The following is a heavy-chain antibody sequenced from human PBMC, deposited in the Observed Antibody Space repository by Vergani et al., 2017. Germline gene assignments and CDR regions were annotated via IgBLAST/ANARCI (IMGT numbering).Heavy chain of an antibody. CDR1: GFTFDDYG. V-gene: IGHV3-30*02. J-gene: IGHJ6*02. CDR2: IRYDGSSE. D-gene: IGHD2/OR15-2a*01. CDR3: ANSVIAGNVGVAYFGMDV. Sequence: VQLVESGGVVVQPGGSLRLSCAASGFTFDDYGIHWVRQAPGKGLEWVSFIRYDGSSEYYGDSVKGRFTISRDKSQNTVNLQMNSLRTEDTAVYFCANSVIAGNVGVAYFGMDVWGRGTTVTVSS.